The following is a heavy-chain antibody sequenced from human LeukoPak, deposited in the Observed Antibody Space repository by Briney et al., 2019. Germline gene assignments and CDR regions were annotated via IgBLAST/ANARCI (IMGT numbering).Heavy chain of an antibody. CDR3: AKVNPKVREVSHYHYYYYMDV. V-gene: IGHV3-30*02. Sequence: GGSLRLSCAASGFTFNKYGMHWVRQAPGKGLEWVAFIRYDGSNKYYADSVKGRFTISRDNSKNTLSLQMNSLRAEDTAVYYCAKVNPKVREVSHYHYYYYMDVWGKGTTVTISS. CDR2: IRYDGSNK. CDR1: GFTFNKYG. D-gene: IGHD3-10*01. J-gene: IGHJ6*03.